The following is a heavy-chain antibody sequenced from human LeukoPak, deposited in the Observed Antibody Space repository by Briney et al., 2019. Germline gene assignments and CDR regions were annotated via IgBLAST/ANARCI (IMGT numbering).Heavy chain of an antibody. CDR3: ARNFGGNSDY. J-gene: IGHJ4*02. CDR2: INQDGSEK. D-gene: IGHD4-23*01. CDR1: GVTFSRYW. V-gene: IGHV3-7*05. Sequence: GGSLRLSCAASGVTFSRYWISWVRQAPGEGVGWGANINQDGSEKYYVKSVKGRFTISRDNAKHSLYLQMNSLRAEDTALYFCARNFGGNSDYWGQGTLLTVSS.